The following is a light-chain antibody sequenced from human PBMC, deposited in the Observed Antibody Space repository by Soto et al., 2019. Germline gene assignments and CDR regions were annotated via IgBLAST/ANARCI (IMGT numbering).Light chain of an antibody. J-gene: IGKJ1*01. V-gene: IGKV3D-20*02. Sequence: ETVMTQSQANISTPPCERANISCSCSQSVGGSSLAWYQQRPGQAPRLLIYHTYNRATGIPDRFSGSGSGTDFTLTISRLEPEEFAVYYGQQYNNWTRTVGQWTKVEIK. CDR2: HTY. CDR3: QQYNNWTRT. CDR1: QSVGGSS.